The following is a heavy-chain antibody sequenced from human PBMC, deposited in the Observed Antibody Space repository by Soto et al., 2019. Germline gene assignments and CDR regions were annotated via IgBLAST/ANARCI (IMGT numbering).Heavy chain of an antibody. V-gene: IGHV4-30-4*01. CDR1: GGSISSGDYY. Sequence: PSETLSLTCTVSGGSISSGDYYWSWIRQPPGKGLEWIGYIYYSGSTYYNPSLKSRVTISVDTSKNQFSLKLSSVTAADTAVYYCARETYYDILTGYYNNNWFDPWGQGTLVTVSS. CDR3: ARETYYDILTGYYNNNWFDP. J-gene: IGHJ5*02. CDR2: IYYSGST. D-gene: IGHD3-9*01.